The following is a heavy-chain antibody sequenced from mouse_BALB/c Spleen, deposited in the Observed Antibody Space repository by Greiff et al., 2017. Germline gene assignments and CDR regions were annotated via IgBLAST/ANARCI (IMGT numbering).Heavy chain of an antibody. CDR2: INPYNGGT. Sequence: VQLKESGPELVKPGASMKISCKASGYSFTGYTMNWVKQSHGKNLEWIGLINPYNGGTSYNQKFKGKATLTVDKSSSTAYMELLSLTSEDSAVYYCARGYQYGKKAMDYWGQGTSVTVSS. CDR3: ARGYQYGKKAMDY. V-gene: IGHV1-18*01. CDR1: GYSFTGYT. D-gene: IGHD2-10*02. J-gene: IGHJ4*01.